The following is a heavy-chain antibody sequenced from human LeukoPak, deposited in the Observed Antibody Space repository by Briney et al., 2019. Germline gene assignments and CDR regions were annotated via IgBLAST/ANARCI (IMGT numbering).Heavy chain of an antibody. D-gene: IGHD1-26*01. Sequence: LSETLSLTCTVSGGSISSYYWSWIRQPPGKGLEWIGYIYYSGSTSYNPSLKSRVTISVDTSKKQFSLKLSSVTAADTAFYYCARYIVSYPHDAFDIWGQGTMVTVSS. V-gene: IGHV4-59*01. J-gene: IGHJ3*02. CDR1: GGSISSYY. CDR3: ARYIVSYPHDAFDI. CDR2: IYYSGST.